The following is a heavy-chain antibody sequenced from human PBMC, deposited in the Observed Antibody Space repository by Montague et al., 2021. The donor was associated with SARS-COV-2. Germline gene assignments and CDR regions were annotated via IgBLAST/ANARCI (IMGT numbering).Heavy chain of an antibody. Sequence: SETLSPTCAVYGGSFSGYYWTWIHQSPGKGLEWIAEINHSGTTNYNFNPSLRSRVTISVDTSKSQFSLELGSVTAADTGVYYCARWDPQTLTLIGLRGKSASDXWGQGTLVTVSS. V-gene: IGHV4-34*01. CDR2: INHSGTT. D-gene: IGHD4-23*01. J-gene: IGHJ4*02. CDR3: ARWDPQTLTLIGLRGKSASDX. CDR1: GGSFSGYY.